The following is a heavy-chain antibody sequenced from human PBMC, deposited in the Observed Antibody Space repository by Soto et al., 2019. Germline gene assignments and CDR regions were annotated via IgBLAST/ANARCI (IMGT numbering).Heavy chain of an antibody. CDR3: ARGQGLPYYFDY. CDR1: GFTFTSNA. V-gene: IGHV3-23*01. Sequence: GGSLRLSCAAYGFTFTSNAMNWVRQAPGKGLEWVSTVGADGSTHYADSVKGRFTISRDNSRSTTFLLMNSLRAEDTAIYFCARGQGLPYYFDYWGQGILVTVSS. CDR2: VGADGST. D-gene: IGHD2-15*01. J-gene: IGHJ4*02.